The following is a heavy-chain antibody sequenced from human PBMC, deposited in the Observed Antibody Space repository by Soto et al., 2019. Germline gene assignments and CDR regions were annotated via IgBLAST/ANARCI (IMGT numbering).Heavy chain of an antibody. D-gene: IGHD2-2*01. J-gene: IGHJ6*02. Sequence: GEYLKISCKGSGYSFNSYWIGWVRQMPGKGLEWMGIIYPGDSDTRYSPSFQCQVTISADKSISTAYLQWSSLKASDTAMYYCASHCRSTSCYMYYYYGIDVLRQGTTATFSS. CDR1: GYSFNSYW. CDR2: IYPGDSDT. CDR3: ASHCRSTSCYMYYYYGIDV. V-gene: IGHV5-51*01.